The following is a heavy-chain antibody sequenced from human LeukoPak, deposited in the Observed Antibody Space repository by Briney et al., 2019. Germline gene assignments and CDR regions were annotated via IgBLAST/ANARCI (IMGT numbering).Heavy chain of an antibody. V-gene: IGHV3-48*03. D-gene: IGHD3-10*01. J-gene: IGHJ4*02. Sequence: PGGSLRLSCAASGFTFSSYEFNWVRQAPGKGLEWVSYISSSGRTIFYEDSVKGRFTISRDNAKNSLYLQMNSLRAEDTAVYYCARVGGTITDLDYWGQGTLVTVSS. CDR2: ISSSGRTI. CDR3: ARVGGTITDLDY. CDR1: GFTFSSYE.